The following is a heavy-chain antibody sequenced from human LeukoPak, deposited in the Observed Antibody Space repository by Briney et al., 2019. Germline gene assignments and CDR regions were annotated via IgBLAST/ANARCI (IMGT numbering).Heavy chain of an antibody. CDR2: INHSGST. D-gene: IGHD3-3*01. V-gene: IGHV4-34*01. CDR1: GGSFSGYY. J-gene: IGHJ4*02. Sequence: PSETLSLTCAVYGGSFSGYYWSWIRQPPGKGLEWIGEINHSGSTNYNPSLKSRVTISVDTSKNQFSLKLSSVTAADTAVYYCARGAGATIFGVVTFRKGFDYWGQGTLVTVSS. CDR3: ARGAGATIFGVVTFRKGFDY.